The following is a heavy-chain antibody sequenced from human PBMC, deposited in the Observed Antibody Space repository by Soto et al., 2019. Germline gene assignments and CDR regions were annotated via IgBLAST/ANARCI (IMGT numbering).Heavy chain of an antibody. CDR3: ASFLAKKWYFDL. CDR2: INHSGST. Sequence: SETLSLTCAVYGGSFSGYYWSWIRQPPGKGLEWIGEINHSGSTNYNPSLKSRVTISVDTSKNQFSLKLSSVTAADTAVYYCASFLAKKWYFDLWGRGTLVTVSS. D-gene: IGHD3-3*02. V-gene: IGHV4-34*01. CDR1: GGSFSGYY. J-gene: IGHJ2*01.